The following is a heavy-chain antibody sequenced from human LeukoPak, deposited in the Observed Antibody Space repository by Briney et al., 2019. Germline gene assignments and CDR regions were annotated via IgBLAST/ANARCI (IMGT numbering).Heavy chain of an antibody. Sequence: GASVKVSGKASGYTFTSYAMNWVRQAPGQGLEWMGWINTNTGNPTYAQGFTGRFVFSLDTSVSTAYLQISSLKAEDTAVYYCARDIPTYSRYNWFDPWGQEPWSPSPQ. CDR3: ARDIPTYSRYNWFDP. CDR1: GYTFTSYA. D-gene: IGHD2-15*01. CDR2: INTNTGNP. J-gene: IGHJ5*02. V-gene: IGHV7-4-1*02.